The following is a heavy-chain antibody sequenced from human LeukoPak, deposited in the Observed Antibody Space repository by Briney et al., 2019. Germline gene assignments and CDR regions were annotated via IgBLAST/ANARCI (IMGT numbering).Heavy chain of an antibody. CDR1: GFTFSTYW. J-gene: IGHJ4*02. CDR2: INSEGSIT. V-gene: IGHV3-74*01. CDR3: VGFNYGDYPGDY. D-gene: IGHD4-17*01. Sequence: GGSLRLSCAASGFTFSTYWMHWVRQAPGKGLVWVSRINSEGSITGYADSVKGRFTISRDNAKKTLYLQMNSLGVEDTAVYYCVGFNYGDYPGDYWGQGTLVTVSS.